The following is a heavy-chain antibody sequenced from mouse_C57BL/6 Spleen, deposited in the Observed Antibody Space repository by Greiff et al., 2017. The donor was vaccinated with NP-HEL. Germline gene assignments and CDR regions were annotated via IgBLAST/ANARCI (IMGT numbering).Heavy chain of an antibody. Sequence: VKLMASGAELVKPGASVKISCKASGYAFSSYWMNWVKQRPGKGLEWIGQIYPGDGDTNYNGKFKGKATLTADKSSSTAYMQLSSLTSEDSAVYFCARGGTTVVATDYFDYWGQGTTLTVSS. D-gene: IGHD1-1*01. CDR1: GYAFSSYW. CDR2: IYPGDGDT. CDR3: ARGGTTVVATDYFDY. V-gene: IGHV1-80*01. J-gene: IGHJ2*01.